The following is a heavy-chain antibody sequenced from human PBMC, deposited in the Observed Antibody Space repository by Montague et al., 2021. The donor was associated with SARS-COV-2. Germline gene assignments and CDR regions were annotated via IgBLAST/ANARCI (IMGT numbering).Heavy chain of an antibody. Sequence: SETLSLTCTVSGGSISSSSYCWGWVRQPPGEGLEWIGSIYYSGSTYYNESLKSRVTISVDTSKNQFSLKLSSVTAADTAVYYCARLSNYYGSGSYYPHNYYYYGMDVWGQGTTVTVSS. CDR2: IYYSGST. D-gene: IGHD3-10*01. J-gene: IGHJ6*02. CDR1: GGSISSSSYC. CDR3: ARLSNYYGSGSYYPHNYYYYGMDV. V-gene: IGHV4-39*01.